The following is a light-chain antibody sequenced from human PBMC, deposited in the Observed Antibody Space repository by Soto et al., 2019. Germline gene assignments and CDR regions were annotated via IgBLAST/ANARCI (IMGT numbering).Light chain of an antibody. CDR2: KAS. CDR3: QQRSNWPIT. J-gene: IGKJ5*01. V-gene: IGKV1-5*03. Sequence: DIQMSHSPSALSASVGDRVTINCRASQSISSWLAWYQQKPGKAPKLLIYKASSLESGVPSRFSGSGSGTEFTLTISSLEPEDFAVYYCQQRSNWPITFGQGTRLEIK. CDR1: QSISSW.